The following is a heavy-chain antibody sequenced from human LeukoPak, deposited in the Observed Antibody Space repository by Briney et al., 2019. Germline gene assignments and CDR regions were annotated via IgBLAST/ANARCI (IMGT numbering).Heavy chain of an antibody. V-gene: IGHV4-59*08. D-gene: IGHD2-2*01. CDR3: ARLGRTSYWYFDL. J-gene: IGHJ2*01. CDR1: GGPISSYY. Sequence: PSETLSLTCTVSGGPISSYYWSWIRQPPGKGLEWIGYIYYSGSTNYNPSLKSRVTISVDTSKNQFSLKLSSVTAADTAVYYCARLGRTSYWYFDLWGRGTLVTVSS. CDR2: IYYSGST.